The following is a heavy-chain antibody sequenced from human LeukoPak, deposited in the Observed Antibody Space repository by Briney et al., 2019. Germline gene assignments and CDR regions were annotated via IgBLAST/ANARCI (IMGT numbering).Heavy chain of an antibody. V-gene: IGHV4-61*02. J-gene: IGHJ5*02. D-gene: IGHD2/OR15-2a*01. Sequence: SQTLSLTCTVSGGSISSGCSYWSWIPQAAGKGLEWIGRIYTTGNTNYKPSLQSRVTISVDTAKNQFSLKLSSVTAADTAVYYCTRGDNTWGQGTLVTVSS. CDR2: IYTTGNT. CDR3: TRGDNT. CDR1: GGSISSGCSY.